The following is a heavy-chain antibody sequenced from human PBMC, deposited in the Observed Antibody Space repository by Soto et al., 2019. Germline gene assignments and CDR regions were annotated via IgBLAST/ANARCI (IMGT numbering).Heavy chain of an antibody. CDR2: MSAGSGST. CDR1: GFSFSSYA. CDR3: AKDSYGSGTDYFYGMDV. J-gene: IGHJ6*02. V-gene: IGHV3-23*01. Sequence: PGGSLRRSCAASGFSFSSYAMSWGRQAPGKGLEWVSCMSAGSGSTFHADSVKGRFTISRDNSKNTLYLQMNSLRAEDTAVYYCAKDSYGSGTDYFYGMDVRGQVTTVTVSS. D-gene: IGHD3-10*01.